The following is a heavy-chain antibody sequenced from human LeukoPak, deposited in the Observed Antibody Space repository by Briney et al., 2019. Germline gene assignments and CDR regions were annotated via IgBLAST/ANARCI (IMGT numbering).Heavy chain of an antibody. CDR1: GGSISSNNW. CDR2: IYQTGST. J-gene: IGHJ3*02. V-gene: IGHV4-4*02. CDR3: ASRYDKYI. Sequence: SGTLSLTCAVSGGSISSNNWWSWVRPPPGKGLEWIGEIYQTGSTNYNPSLKSRATISLDKSKNQFSLKLSSVTAADTAVYYCASRYDKYIWGQGTMVTVSS. D-gene: IGHD3-9*01.